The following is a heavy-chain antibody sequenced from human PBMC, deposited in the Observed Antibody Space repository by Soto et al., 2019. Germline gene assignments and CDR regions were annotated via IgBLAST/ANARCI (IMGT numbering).Heavy chain of an antibody. J-gene: IGHJ4*02. V-gene: IGHV4-61*01. D-gene: IGHD2-2*01. Sequence: ETLSLSFGVDGSSVSSGSYFWTWIRQPPGKGLEWIGYITDIGSTDYNPSLKSRVIISTDTTKNHFSLNLESVSAADTAVYYCARQRVAPAQYFFDYWGQGIPVTVSS. CDR3: ARQRVAPAQYFFDY. CDR2: ITDIGST. CDR1: GSSVSSGSYF.